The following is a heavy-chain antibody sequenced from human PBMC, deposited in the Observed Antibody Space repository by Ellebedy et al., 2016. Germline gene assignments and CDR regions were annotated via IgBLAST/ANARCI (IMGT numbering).Heavy chain of an antibody. V-gene: IGHV3-15*01. CDR2: IKSKTDGGTT. CDR1: GFTFSNAW. J-gene: IGHJ4*02. D-gene: IGHD1-26*01. CDR3: TTTPVGAESDY. Sequence: GGSLRLXXAASGFTFSNAWLSWVRQAPGKGLEWVGRIKSKTDGGTTDYAAPVKGRFTISRDDSKHTLYLQMNSLKTEDTAVYYCTTTPVGAESDYWGQGTLVTVSS.